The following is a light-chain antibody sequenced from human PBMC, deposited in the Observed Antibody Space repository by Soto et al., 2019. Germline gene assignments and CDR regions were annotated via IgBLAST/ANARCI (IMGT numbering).Light chain of an antibody. V-gene: IGKV1-27*01. CDR3: QKYNSAPET. CDR1: QGISSY. Sequence: DIQMTQSPSSLSASVGDRVTITCRASQGISSYLAWYQRKPGKVPKVLIYAASTLHSGVPSRFSGSGSGTEFTLTISNVQPEDVATYYCQKYNSAPETFGQGTKVEIK. CDR2: AAS. J-gene: IGKJ1*01.